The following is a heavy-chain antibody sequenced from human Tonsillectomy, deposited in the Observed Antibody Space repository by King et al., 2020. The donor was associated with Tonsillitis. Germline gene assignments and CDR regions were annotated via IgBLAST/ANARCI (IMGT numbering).Heavy chain of an antibody. V-gene: IGHV3-49*03. CDR1: GFTFGDYA. D-gene: IGHD3-9*01. CDR3: TRMYYDILTGYYTFDY. Sequence: VQLVESGGGLVQPGRSLRLSCTASGFTFGDYAMSWFRQAPGKGLEWVGFIRSKAYGGTTEYAASVKGRFTISRDDSKSIAYLQMNRLKTEDTAVYYCTRMYYDILTGYYTFDYWGQGTLVTVSS. CDR2: IRSKAYGGTT. J-gene: IGHJ4*02.